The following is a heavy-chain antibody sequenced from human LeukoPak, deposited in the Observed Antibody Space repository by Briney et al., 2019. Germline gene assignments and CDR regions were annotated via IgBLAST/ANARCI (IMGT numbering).Heavy chain of an antibody. Sequence: GGSLRLSCAASGFTFSSYEMNWVRQAPGKGLEWVSYISSSGSTIYYADSVEGRFTISRDNSKNTLYLQMNSLRAEDTAVYYCARWSSSWYEDYYYYMDVWGKGTTVTVSS. CDR1: GFTFSSYE. CDR2: ISSSGSTI. D-gene: IGHD6-13*01. J-gene: IGHJ6*03. V-gene: IGHV3-48*03. CDR3: ARWSSSWYEDYYYYMDV.